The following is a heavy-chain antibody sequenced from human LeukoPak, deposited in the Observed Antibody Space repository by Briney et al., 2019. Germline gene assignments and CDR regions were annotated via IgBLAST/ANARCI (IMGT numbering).Heavy chain of an antibody. CDR1: GHSISSGYY. CDR3: ARGFYGSGSYSQFDY. J-gene: IGHJ4*02. Sequence: SETLSLTCTVSGHSISSGYYWSWIRQPPGKGLEWIGEINHSGSTNYSPSLKSRVTISVNTSKNQFSLKLTSVTAADTAVYYCARGFYGSGSYSQFDYWGQGTLVTVSS. V-gene: IGHV4-34*01. D-gene: IGHD3-10*01. CDR2: INHSGST.